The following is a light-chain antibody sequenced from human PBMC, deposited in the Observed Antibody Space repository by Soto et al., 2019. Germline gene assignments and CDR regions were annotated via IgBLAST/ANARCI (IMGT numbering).Light chain of an antibody. CDR1: SSDVGSYNL. CDR3: CSYAGSSTYV. J-gene: IGLJ1*01. Sequence: QSALTQPASVSGSPGQSITISCTGTSSDVGSYNLVSWYQHHSGKAPKLMVYEGSKRPSGVSNRFSGSKSGNTASLTISGLQAEDEADYYCCSYAGSSTYVFGTGTRSPS. V-gene: IGLV2-23*01. CDR2: EGS.